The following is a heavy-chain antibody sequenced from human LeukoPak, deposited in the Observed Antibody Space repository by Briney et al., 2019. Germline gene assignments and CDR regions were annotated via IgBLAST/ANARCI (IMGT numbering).Heavy chain of an antibody. CDR2: IIGSGDST. V-gene: IGHV3-23*01. CDR3: ARLRFLEWLSLSEYYFDY. J-gene: IGHJ4*02. D-gene: IGHD3-3*01. Sequence: GGSLGLSCAASGFTFSSYAMSWVRQAPGKGLEWVSLIIGSGDSTDYTDSVKGRFTFSRDNSKNTLYLQMNSLRAEDTAVYYCARLRFLEWLSLSEYYFDYWGQGTLVTVSS. CDR1: GFTFSSYA.